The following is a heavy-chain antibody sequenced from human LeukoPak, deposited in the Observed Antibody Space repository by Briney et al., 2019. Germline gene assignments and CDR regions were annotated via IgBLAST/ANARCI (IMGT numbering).Heavy chain of an antibody. J-gene: IGHJ4*02. CDR2: IYHSGST. CDR3: ARRLVGANVFDY. D-gene: IGHD1-26*01. Sequence: SETLSLTCAVSGYSISSGYYWGWIRQPPGKGLEWIGSIYHSGSTYYNPSLKSRVTISVDMSKNQFSLKLSSVTAADTAVYYCARRLVGANVFDYWGQGTLVTVSS. V-gene: IGHV4-38-2*01. CDR1: GYSISSGYY.